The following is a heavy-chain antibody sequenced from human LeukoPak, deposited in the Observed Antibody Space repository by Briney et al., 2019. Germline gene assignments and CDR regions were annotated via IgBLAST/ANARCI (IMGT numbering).Heavy chain of an antibody. Sequence: GRSLRLSCAASGLTFRSYGMHWVRQAPGKGLEWVAVISHDGSNKGYADSVMGRFTISRDSSKNTLYLQMNGLRADDTAVYYCAKDIGYCSGDSCPYFDHWGQGTLVTVSS. D-gene: IGHD2-15*01. CDR2: ISHDGSNK. V-gene: IGHV3-30*18. CDR1: GLTFRSYG. J-gene: IGHJ4*02. CDR3: AKDIGYCSGDSCPYFDH.